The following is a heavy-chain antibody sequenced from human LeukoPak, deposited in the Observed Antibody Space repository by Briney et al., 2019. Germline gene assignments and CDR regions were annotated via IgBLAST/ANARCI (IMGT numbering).Heavy chain of an antibody. CDR1: GFTFSSYA. J-gene: IGHJ4*02. CDR2: ISGCGDST. V-gene: IGHV3-23*01. D-gene: IGHD3-9*01. CDR3: AKTAWEFILTGYLFDY. Sequence: PGGSLRLSCAASGFTFSSYAMSWVRQAPGKGLEWVSAISGCGDSTYYADSVKGRFTISRDNSKNTLYLQMNSLRAEDTAVYYCAKTAWEFILTGYLFDYWGQGTLVTVSS.